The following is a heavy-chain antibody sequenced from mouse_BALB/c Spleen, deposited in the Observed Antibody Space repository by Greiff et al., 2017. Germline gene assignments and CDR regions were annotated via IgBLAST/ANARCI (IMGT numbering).Heavy chain of an antibody. J-gene: IGHJ4*01. CDR1: GYSITSDYA. CDR2: ISYSGST. V-gene: IGHV3-2*02. Sequence: EVKLQESGPGLVKPSQSLSLTCTVTGYSITSDYAWYWIRQFPGNKLEWMGYISYSGSTSYNPSLKSRISITRDTSKNQFFLQLNSVTTEDTATYYCARRGLITTALYAMDYWGQGTSVTVSS. CDR3: ARRGLITTALYAMDY. D-gene: IGHD1-2*01.